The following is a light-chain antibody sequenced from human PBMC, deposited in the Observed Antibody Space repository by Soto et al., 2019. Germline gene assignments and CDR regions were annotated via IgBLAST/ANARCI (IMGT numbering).Light chain of an antibody. CDR2: DAS. Sequence: DIPMTQSPSTLSASLGDRVTITCRASQSISTALAWYQQRPGKAPKLLIYDASSLESGDPSRSSGSGSGTEFTLTINSLQPDDFATYYCQQYSTCSSSFGQGTKLEIK. V-gene: IGKV1-5*01. CDR3: QQYSTCSSS. J-gene: IGKJ2*01. CDR1: QSISTA.